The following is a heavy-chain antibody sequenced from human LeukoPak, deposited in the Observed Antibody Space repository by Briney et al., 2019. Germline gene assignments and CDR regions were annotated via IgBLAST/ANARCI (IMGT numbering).Heavy chain of an antibody. V-gene: IGHV3-7*01. CDR1: GFTFTNSW. J-gene: IGHJ4*02. CDR3: ARGPTYYYDSSGYSNAYY. CDR2: IKQDGSTK. D-gene: IGHD3-22*01. Sequence: GGSLRLSCAASGFTFTNSWMAWVRQAPGKGLEWVANIKQDGSTKHYVDSLKGRFTISRDNPKNSLYLQMNSLRADDTAVYYCARGPTYYYDSSGYSNAYYWGQGTLVTVSS.